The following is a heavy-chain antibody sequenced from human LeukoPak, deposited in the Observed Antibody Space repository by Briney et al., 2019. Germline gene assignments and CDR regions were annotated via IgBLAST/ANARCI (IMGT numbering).Heavy chain of an antibody. D-gene: IGHD5-18*01. CDR2: IRSKVFGGTT. Sequence: GGSLRLSCTASGFTFADYDMIWFRQAPGKGLEWVSFIRSKVFGGTTEYAASVKGRFTISRDDSKSIAYLQMKSLKTEDTAVYYCTRERVRGYSYGDPGYWGQGTLVTVSS. CDR3: TRERVRGYSYGDPGY. V-gene: IGHV3-49*03. J-gene: IGHJ4*02. CDR1: GFTFADYD.